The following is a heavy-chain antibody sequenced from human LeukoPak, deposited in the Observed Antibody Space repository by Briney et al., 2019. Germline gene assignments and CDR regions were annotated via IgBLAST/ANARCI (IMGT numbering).Heavy chain of an antibody. J-gene: IGHJ4*02. D-gene: IGHD2-2*01. V-gene: IGHV3-23*01. CDR2: IAGSGGKT. CDR3: VRLTESFFGSRSDY. CDR1: GFTFSRYA. Sequence: PGGSLRLSCAASGFTFSRYAMSWVRQAPGKGLEWVSAIAGSGGKTYYAVSVKGRFTISRDNSKNTLSLQMSGLRADDTAVYYCVRLTESFFGSRSDYWGQGTLVTVSS.